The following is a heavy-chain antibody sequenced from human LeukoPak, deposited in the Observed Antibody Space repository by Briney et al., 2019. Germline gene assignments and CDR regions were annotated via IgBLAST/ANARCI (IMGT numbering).Heavy chain of an antibody. CDR1: GFTFSSYS. D-gene: IGHD3-22*01. V-gene: IGHV3-48*02. Sequence: GGSLRLSYAASGFTFSSYSMNWVRQAPGKGLEWVSYISGSSDTIYYADSVKGRFTISRDNAKNSVHLQMNSLRDEDTGVYYCARSGYYLLDYWGQGTEVTVSS. CDR3: ARSGYYLLDY. J-gene: IGHJ4*02. CDR2: ISGSSDTI.